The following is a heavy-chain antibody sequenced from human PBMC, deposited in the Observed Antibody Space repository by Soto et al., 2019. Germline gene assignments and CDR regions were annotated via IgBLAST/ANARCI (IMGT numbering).Heavy chain of an antibody. D-gene: IGHD3-22*01. CDR3: AKDTLFRYDSSGYFDY. Sequence: EVQLLESGGGLVQPGGSLRLSCAASGFTFSSYAMNWVRQAPGKGLEWVSAISGSGGSTYYADSVKGRFTISRDNSKNTLYLQMNGLGAEDTAVYYCAKDTLFRYDSSGYFDYWGQGSLVTVSS. V-gene: IGHV3-23*01. CDR2: ISGSGGST. CDR1: GFTFSSYA. J-gene: IGHJ4*02.